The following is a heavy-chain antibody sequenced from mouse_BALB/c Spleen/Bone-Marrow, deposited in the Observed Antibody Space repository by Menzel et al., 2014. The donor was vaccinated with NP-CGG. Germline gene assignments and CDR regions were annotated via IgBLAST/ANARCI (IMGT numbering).Heavy chain of an antibody. D-gene: IGHD2-1*01. CDR1: GFTFTSYW. CDR2: TNPSNGRT. J-gene: IGHJ4*01. CDR3: ARDGNYRYAMDY. V-gene: IGHV1S81*02. Sequence: QVQLQQSGAELVKPGASVKLSCMASGFTFTSYWIHWVKQRPGQGPEWIGETNPSNGRTNYNEKFKSKATLTDDKSSSTAYMQLSSLTSEDSAVYYCARDGNYRYAMDYWGQGTSLTVSS.